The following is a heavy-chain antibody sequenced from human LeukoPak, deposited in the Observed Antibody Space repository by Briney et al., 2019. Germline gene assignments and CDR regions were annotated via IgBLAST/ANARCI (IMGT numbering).Heavy chain of an antibody. CDR1: GGSISSYY. CDR3: ARESWKSKRYYYYYMDD. D-gene: IGHD1-1*01. V-gene: IGHV4-4*07. CDR2: IYTSGST. Sequence: SETLSLTCTVSGGSISSYYWSWIRQPAGKGLEWIGRIYTSGSTNYNPSLKSRVTMSVDTSKNQFSLKLSSVTAADTAVYYCARESWKSKRYYYYYMDDWGKGTTVTVSS. J-gene: IGHJ6*03.